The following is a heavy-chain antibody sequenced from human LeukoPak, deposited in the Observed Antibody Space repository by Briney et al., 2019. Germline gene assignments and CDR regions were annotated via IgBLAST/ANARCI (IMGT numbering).Heavy chain of an antibody. Sequence: GGSLRLSCAASGFTFSTYALSWFRQAPGKGLEWVSSIRGSDGSTYYADSVKGRFAISRDNSKNTLYLQMNSLRAEDTAVYYCAKDVYGDYGGLDYWGQGTLVTVSS. CDR1: GFTFSTYA. CDR3: AKDVYGDYGGLDY. V-gene: IGHV3-23*01. CDR2: IRGSDGST. J-gene: IGHJ4*02. D-gene: IGHD4-17*01.